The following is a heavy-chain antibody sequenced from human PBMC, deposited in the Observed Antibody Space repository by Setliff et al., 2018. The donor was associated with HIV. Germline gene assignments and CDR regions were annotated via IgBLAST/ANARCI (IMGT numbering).Heavy chain of an antibody. J-gene: IGHJ4*02. V-gene: IGHV4-34*01. Sequence: SETLSLTCVVYGGSFSGYSWTWIRQPPGKGLEWIGGINHSGSTNYNPSLKSRVAISVDTSKNQFSLKVTSVTAADTALYYCARQFGSGYYFDYWGQATLVTVS. D-gene: IGHD3-22*01. CDR3: ARQFGSGYYFDY. CDR2: INHSGST. CDR1: GGSFSGYS.